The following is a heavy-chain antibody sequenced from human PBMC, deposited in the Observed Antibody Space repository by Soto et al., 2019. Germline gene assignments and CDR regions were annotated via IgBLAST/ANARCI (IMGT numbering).Heavy chain of an antibody. V-gene: IGHV1-69*12. Sequence: QVQLVQSGAEVKKPGSSVKVSCKASGGTFSSYAISWVRQAPGQGLEWMGGIIPIFGTANYAQKFQGRVTITADESXXTXYXXLSSLRSEDTAVYYCARAYCGGDCYSPYYYYGMDVWGQGTTVTVSS. D-gene: IGHD2-21*02. CDR3: ARAYCGGDCYSPYYYYGMDV. J-gene: IGHJ6*02. CDR1: GGTFSSYA. CDR2: IIPIFGTA.